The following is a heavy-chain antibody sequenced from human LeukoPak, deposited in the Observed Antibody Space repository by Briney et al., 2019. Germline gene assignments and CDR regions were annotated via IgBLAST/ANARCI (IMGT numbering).Heavy chain of an antibody. J-gene: IGHJ4*02. CDR3: ARKYSSGYLNY. CDR1: GFTVSSNY. Sequence: GGSLRLSCAASGFTVSSNYMSRVRQAPGKGLEWVSVIYSGGSTYYADSVKGRFTISRDNSKNTLYLQMNSLRAEDTAVYYCARKYSSGYLNYWGQGTLVTVSS. D-gene: IGHD3-22*01. CDR2: IYSGGST. V-gene: IGHV3-66*01.